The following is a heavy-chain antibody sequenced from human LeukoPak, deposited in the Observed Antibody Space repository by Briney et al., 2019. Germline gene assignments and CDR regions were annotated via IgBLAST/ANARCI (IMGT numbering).Heavy chain of an antibody. CDR3: AKGVRLWFAFYFDY. D-gene: IGHD3-10*01. CDR1: GFTLCSYA. J-gene: IGHJ4*02. Sequence: GGSLRLSCAGSGFTLCSYAMSWVRQAPGKGLEWVSAISGNGYNTYYADSVKGRFTISSESSGNTLYLQMHNLRAEDTAVYYCAKGVRLWFAFYFDYWGQGTLVTVPS. V-gene: IGHV3-23*01. CDR2: ISGNGYNT.